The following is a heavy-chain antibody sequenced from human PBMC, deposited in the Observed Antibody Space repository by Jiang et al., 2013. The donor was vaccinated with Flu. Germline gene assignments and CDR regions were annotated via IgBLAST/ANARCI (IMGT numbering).Heavy chain of an antibody. D-gene: IGHD3-22*01. V-gene: IGHV1-46*01. J-gene: IGHJ3*01. CDR3: ARNYDSTGLEDAFDV. Sequence: PGHGLEWMGVLNPSDGTKNYAQKFQGRVTMTRDTSTSTVYMELSSLRSEDTALYYCARNYDSTGLEDAFDVWGQGTMVTISS. CDR2: LNPSDGTK.